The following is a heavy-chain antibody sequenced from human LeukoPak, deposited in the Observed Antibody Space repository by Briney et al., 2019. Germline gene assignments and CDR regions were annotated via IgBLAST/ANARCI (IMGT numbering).Heavy chain of an antibody. V-gene: IGHV1-8*03. Sequence: GASVKVSCKASGYTFTSYDINWVRQATGQGLEWMGWMNPNSGNTGYAQKFQGRVTITRSTSISTAYMELSSLRSEDTAVYYCARRNIGESYYYYMDVWGKGTTVTVSS. D-gene: IGHD2/OR15-2a*01. CDR1: GYTFTSYD. J-gene: IGHJ6*03. CDR3: ARRNIGESYYYYMDV. CDR2: MNPNSGNT.